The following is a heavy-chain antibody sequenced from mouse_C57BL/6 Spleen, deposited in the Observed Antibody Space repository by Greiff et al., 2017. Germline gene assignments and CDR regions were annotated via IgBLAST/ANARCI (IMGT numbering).Heavy chain of an antibody. CDR2: IYPGSGST. J-gene: IGHJ2*01. D-gene: IGHD2-4*01. Sequence: QVQLKQSGAELVKPGASVKMSCKASGSTFTSYWITWVKQRPGQGLEWIGDIYPGSGSTTYNEKFKSKATLTVDTSSSTAYLQLSSLTSEDSAVYYCARQYDYDLYYFDYWGQGTTLTVSS. V-gene: IGHV1-55*01. CDR1: GSTFTSYW. CDR3: ARQYDYDLYYFDY.